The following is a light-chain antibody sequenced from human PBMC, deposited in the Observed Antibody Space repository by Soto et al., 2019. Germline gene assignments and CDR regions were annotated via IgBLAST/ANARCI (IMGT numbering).Light chain of an antibody. CDR3: QTWATVPDWV. V-gene: IGLV4-69*01. CDR1: SGHSTYA. Sequence: QAVVTQSPSASASLGASVKLTCTLSSGHSTYAIAWQQQQPEKGPRYLMKLDSDGSHSKGDGIPDSFSGSSSGAESYLTISSLQSEDEADYYCQTWATVPDWVFGGGTKLTVL. CDR2: LDSDGSH. J-gene: IGLJ3*02.